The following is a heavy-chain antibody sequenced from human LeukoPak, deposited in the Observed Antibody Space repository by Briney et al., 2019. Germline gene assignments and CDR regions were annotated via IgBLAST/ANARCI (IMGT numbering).Heavy chain of an antibody. CDR1: GGSISSYY. CDR2: IDTSGST. Sequence: SETLSLTCTVSGGSISSYYWSWIGQPAGKGLEWIGRIDTSGSTNYNPSLKSRVTISVDTSKNPFSLKLTSVTAADTAVYYCATEQAFGVVIHDYWGQGTLVTVSS. D-gene: IGHD3-3*01. J-gene: IGHJ4*02. V-gene: IGHV4-4*07. CDR3: ATEQAFGVVIHDY.